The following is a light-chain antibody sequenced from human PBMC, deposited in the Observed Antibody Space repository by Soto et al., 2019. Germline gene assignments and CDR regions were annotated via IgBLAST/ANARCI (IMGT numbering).Light chain of an antibody. CDR2: DAS. Sequence: EIVLTQSPATLSLSPGERATLSCRASQSLSSYLAWYQQKPGQAPRLLIYDASNRATGIPARFSGSGSGTDFTLTISRLEPEDFAVYYCQQYGSSGTFGQGTKVEIK. CDR3: QQYGSSGT. J-gene: IGKJ1*01. CDR1: QSLSSY. V-gene: IGKV3-11*01.